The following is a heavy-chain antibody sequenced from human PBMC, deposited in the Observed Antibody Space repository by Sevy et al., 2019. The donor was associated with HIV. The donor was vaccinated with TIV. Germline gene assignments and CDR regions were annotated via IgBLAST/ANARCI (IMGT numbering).Heavy chain of an antibody. CDR2: ISAYNGNT. Sequence: ASVKVSCKASGYTFTSYGISWVRQAPGQGLEWMGWISAYNGNTNYAQKLQGRVTMTTDTSTSTAYMELRSLRSDDTAVHYCARGDVLLWFGESGYYYGMDVWGQGTTVTVSS. CDR3: ARGDVLLWFGESGYYYGMDV. V-gene: IGHV1-18*01. D-gene: IGHD3-10*01. CDR1: GYTFTSYG. J-gene: IGHJ6*02.